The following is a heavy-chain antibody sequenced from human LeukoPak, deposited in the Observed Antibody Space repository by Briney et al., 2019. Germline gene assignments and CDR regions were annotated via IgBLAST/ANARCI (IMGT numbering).Heavy chain of an antibody. Sequence: GRSLRLSCAASGFTFSTYGMHWVRQAPGKGLEWVAVISYDGSNKYYADSVKGRFTISRDNAKNSVYLQMNSLRAEDTAVYYCARGTIPKRYYYYYYMDVWGKGTTVTISS. J-gene: IGHJ6*03. CDR2: ISYDGSNK. V-gene: IGHV3-30*03. CDR1: GFTFSTYG. D-gene: IGHD2-21*01. CDR3: ARGTIPKRYYYYYYMDV.